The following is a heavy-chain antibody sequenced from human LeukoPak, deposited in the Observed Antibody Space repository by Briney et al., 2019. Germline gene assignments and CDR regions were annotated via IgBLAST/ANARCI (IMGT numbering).Heavy chain of an antibody. CDR3: ARDQVYSNYQPNFDY. CDR1: GFTFSSYS. V-gene: IGHV3-48*01. D-gene: IGHD4-11*01. Sequence: GGSLRLSCAASGFTFSSYSMNWVRQAPGKGLEWVSYISSSSSTIYYADSVKGRFTISRDNAKNSLYLQMSSLRAEDTAVYYCARDQVYSNYQPNFDYWGQGTLVTVSS. J-gene: IGHJ4*02. CDR2: ISSSSSTI.